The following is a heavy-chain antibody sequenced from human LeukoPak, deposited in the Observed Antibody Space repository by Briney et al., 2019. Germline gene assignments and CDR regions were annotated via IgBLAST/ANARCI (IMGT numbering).Heavy chain of an antibody. CDR2: IIAVLNIT. J-gene: IGHJ6*02. CDR1: GGTFSSSA. CDR3: ARDQGLTAPPPYGLDV. V-gene: IGHV1-69*04. D-gene: IGHD5-18*01. Sequence: SVKVSCKTSGGTFSSSAITWVRQAPGQGLEWMGRIIAVLNITTYAQKFQGSVTITADTSTSTVYMELSSLRSEETAVYYCARDQGLTAPPPYGLDVWGQGTTVIVSS.